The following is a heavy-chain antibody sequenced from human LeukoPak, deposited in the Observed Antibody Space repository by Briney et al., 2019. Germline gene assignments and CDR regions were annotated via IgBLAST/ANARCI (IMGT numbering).Heavy chain of an antibody. CDR1: GGSFSGYY. D-gene: IGHD4-23*01. J-gene: IGHJ5*02. Sequence: SETLSLTCAVYGGSFSGYYWSWIRQPPGKGLEWIGEINHSGSTNYNPSLKSRVTISVDTSRNQFSLKLSSVTAADTAVYYCARYYGGNDHWGQGTLVTVSS. CDR2: INHSGST. V-gene: IGHV4-34*01. CDR3: ARYYGGNDH.